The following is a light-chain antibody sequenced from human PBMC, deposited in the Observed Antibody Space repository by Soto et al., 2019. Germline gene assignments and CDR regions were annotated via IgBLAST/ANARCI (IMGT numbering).Light chain of an antibody. CDR3: STRHSSLSMV. Sequence: QSVLTQPPSVSAAPGQKVTISCSGSSSNIGNNFVSWYQQLPGTAPKLLIYENTKRPSGIPDRFSGSKSGTSATLGITGLQTGDEADYYFSTRHSSLSMVFGGGTKLTVL. CDR1: SSNIGNNF. J-gene: IGLJ3*02. V-gene: IGLV1-51*02. CDR2: ENT.